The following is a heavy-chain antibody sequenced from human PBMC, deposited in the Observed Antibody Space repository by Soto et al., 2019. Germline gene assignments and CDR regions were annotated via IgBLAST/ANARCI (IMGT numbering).Heavy chain of an antibody. CDR2: ISAYNGNT. V-gene: IGHV1-18*01. D-gene: IGHD3-3*01. Sequence: ASVKVSCKAAGYTFTSYGISWVRQAPGQGLEWMGWISAYNGNTNYEQKLQGRVTMTTDTSTSTAYVELRSLRSDDTAVYYCARAVRALRFLEWSAQYYFDYWGQGTLVAVSS. J-gene: IGHJ4*02. CDR3: ARAVRALRFLEWSAQYYFDY. CDR1: GYTFTSYG.